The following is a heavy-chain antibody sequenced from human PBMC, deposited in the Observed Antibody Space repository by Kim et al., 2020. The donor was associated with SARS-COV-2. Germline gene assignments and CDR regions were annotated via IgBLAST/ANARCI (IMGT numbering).Heavy chain of an antibody. CDR2: IWYDGSNK. D-gene: IGHD6-13*01. J-gene: IGHJ4*01. V-gene: IGHV3-33*01. CDR3: TRRGIAHDY. CDR1: GFTFSGYG. Sequence: GGSLRLSCAASGFTFSGYGLHWVRQAPGKGLEWVAVIWYDGSNKYYADSEKGRFTISRDNSKNTLYLLMNIMRAENTAVYYCTRRGIAHDYWGRGTQVT.